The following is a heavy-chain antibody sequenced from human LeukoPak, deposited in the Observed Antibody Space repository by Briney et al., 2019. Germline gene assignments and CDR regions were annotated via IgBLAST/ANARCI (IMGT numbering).Heavy chain of an antibody. CDR2: IKQDGSEK. CDR3: ARGGYYYDSSGYDY. D-gene: IGHD3-22*01. V-gene: IGHV3-7*01. Sequence: PGGSLRLSCAASGFTFSSYWMSWVRQAPGKGLEWVANIKQDGSEKYYVDSVKGRFTISRDNAKNSLYLQMNSLRAEDTAVYYCARGGYYYDSSGYDYWGQGTLVTVSS. CDR1: GFTFSSYW. J-gene: IGHJ4*02.